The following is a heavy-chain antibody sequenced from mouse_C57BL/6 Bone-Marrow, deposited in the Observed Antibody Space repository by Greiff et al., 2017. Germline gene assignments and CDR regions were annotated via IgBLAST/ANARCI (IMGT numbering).Heavy chain of an antibody. D-gene: IGHD2-14*01. CDR1: GYTFTEYS. CDR3: ARHERYGYYFDD. V-gene: IGHV1-62-2*01. Sequence: VQLQQSGAELVKPGASVKLSCKASGYTFTEYSIHWVKQRSGQGLEWIGWFSPGSGSIKYNEKFKDKATLTADKSSSHAYLALSSLTSEDPAVYVCARHERYGYYFDDWGQGTTLTVSS. CDR2: FSPGSGSI. J-gene: IGHJ2*01.